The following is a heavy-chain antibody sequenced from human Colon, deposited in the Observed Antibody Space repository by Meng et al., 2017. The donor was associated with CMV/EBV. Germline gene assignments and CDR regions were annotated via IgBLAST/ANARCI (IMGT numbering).Heavy chain of an antibody. D-gene: IGHD6-19*01. CDR1: GFPFTTYA. V-gene: IGHV3-23*01. Sequence: EVQLLESGGGLVQPGGSLRLSCAASGFPFTTYAMSWVRQAPGKGLEWVSTISGGGGTTYYADSVKGRFTISRDNSKNTLYLQMNSLRAEDTAVYYCAKDARTTYGSLDYWGLGTLVTVSS. CDR2: ISGGGGTT. J-gene: IGHJ4*02. CDR3: AKDARTTYGSLDY.